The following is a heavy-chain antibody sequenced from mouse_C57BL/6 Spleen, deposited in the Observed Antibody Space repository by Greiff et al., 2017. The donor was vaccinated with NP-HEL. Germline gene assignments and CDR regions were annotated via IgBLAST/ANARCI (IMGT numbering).Heavy chain of an antibody. CDR3: TRGDHDGGDYFDY. J-gene: IGHJ2*01. D-gene: IGHD2-12*01. CDR1: VFTFSSYA. Sequence: EVKLVESGEGLVKPGGSLKLSCAASVFTFSSYAMSWVRQTPEKRLEWVAYISSGGDYIYYADTVKGRFTISRDNARNTLYLQMSSLKSEDTAMYYCTRGDHDGGDYFDYWGQGTTLTVSS. V-gene: IGHV5-9-1*02. CDR2: ISSGGDYI.